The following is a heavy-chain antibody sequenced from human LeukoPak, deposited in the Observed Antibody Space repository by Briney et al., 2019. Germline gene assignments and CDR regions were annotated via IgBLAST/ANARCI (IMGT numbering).Heavy chain of an antibody. V-gene: IGHV3-66*01. CDR2: IYSGGST. CDR1: GFTVGTNY. CDR3: ARRQPKGYDSSGYFLNDAFDI. D-gene: IGHD3-22*01. J-gene: IGHJ3*02. Sequence: PGGSLRLSCAASGFTVGTNYMSWVRQAPGKGLEWVSVIYSGGSTYYADSVKGRFTISRDNSKNTLYLQMNSLRAEDTAVYYCARRQPKGYDSSGYFLNDAFDIWGQGTMATVSS.